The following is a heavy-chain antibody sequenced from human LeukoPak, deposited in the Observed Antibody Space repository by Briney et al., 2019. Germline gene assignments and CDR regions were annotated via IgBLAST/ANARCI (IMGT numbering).Heavy chain of an antibody. CDR2: ISHTGSLI. D-gene: IGHD2-15*01. CDR1: GLTSTPSE. J-gene: IGHJ1*01. CDR3: SSYCSEGTCYGYFHH. V-gene: IGHV3-48*03. Sequence: GGSLRLSCAASGLTSTPSELNWVRQAPGKGLEWISYISHTGSLIYYADSVKGRFTISRDNAKNFLYLQMNSLRVEDTRIYYCSSYCSEGTCYGYFHHWGQGTLVSVSS.